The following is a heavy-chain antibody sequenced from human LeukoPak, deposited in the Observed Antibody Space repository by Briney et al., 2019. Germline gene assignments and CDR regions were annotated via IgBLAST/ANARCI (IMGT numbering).Heavy chain of an antibody. Sequence: ASVKVSCKVSGYTLTELSMHWVRQAPGKGLEWMGGFDPEDGETIYAQKFQGRVTMTEDTSTDTACMELSSLRSEDTAVYYCATHSGWYPYYFDYWGQGTLVTVSS. D-gene: IGHD6-19*01. CDR3: ATHSGWYPYYFDY. V-gene: IGHV1-24*01. J-gene: IGHJ4*02. CDR1: GYTLTELS. CDR2: FDPEDGET.